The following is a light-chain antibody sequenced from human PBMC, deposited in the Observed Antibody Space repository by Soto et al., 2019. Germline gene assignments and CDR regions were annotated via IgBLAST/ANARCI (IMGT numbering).Light chain of an antibody. Sequence: EIVLTQSPGTLSLSPGERATLSCRASQSVSNNYLAWYQQKPGQAPRLLIYGASTRANGIPDRFSGSGSGTDFTLTISRLEPEDFAVYYCQQFCSSPRTFGQGTTVESK. J-gene: IGKJ1*01. CDR1: QSVSNNY. CDR3: QQFCSSPRT. CDR2: GAS. V-gene: IGKV3-20*01.